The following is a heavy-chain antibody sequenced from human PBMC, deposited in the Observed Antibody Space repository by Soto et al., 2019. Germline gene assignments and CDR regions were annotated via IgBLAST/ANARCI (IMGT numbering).Heavy chain of an antibody. J-gene: IGHJ4*02. CDR1: GGSISSGGYY. CDR2: IYYSGST. CDR3: ARGRYTVTYDY. D-gene: IGHD4-17*01. Sequence: SETLSLTCTVSGGSISSGGYYWSWIRQHPGKGLEWIGYIYYSGSTYYNPSLKSRVTISVDTSKNQFSLKLSSVTAADTALYYCARGRYTVTYDYWGQGTLVTVSS. V-gene: IGHV4-31*03.